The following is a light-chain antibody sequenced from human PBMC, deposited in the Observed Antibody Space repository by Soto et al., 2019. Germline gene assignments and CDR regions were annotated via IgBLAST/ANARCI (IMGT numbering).Light chain of an antibody. V-gene: IGKV1-39*01. CDR3: QQTDSSPHT. J-gene: IGKJ2*01. Sequence: DIQMTQSPSSLSASVGDSVSITCRASQSVARYLNWYQQMPGKAPKLLIHGASTLQRVVPSRFSGSGSGTHFTLTISSLQPEDFATYFCQQTDSSPHTFGRGTKLELK. CDR2: GAS. CDR1: QSVARY.